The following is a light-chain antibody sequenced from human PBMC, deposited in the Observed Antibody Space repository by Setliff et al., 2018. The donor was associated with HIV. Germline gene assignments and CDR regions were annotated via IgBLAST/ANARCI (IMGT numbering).Light chain of an antibody. CDR2: DVT. Sequence: SVLTQPASVSGSPGHAITISCTGTSNDVGRYNLVSWYQQYPGNAPKVVIYDVTKRPSGVSTRFSGSKSGNTASLTISGLQPEDEAYFYCCSYAGRSAPVVFGGGTKVTVL. CDR1: SNDVGRYNL. CDR3: CSYAGRSAPVV. J-gene: IGLJ3*02. V-gene: IGLV2-23*02.